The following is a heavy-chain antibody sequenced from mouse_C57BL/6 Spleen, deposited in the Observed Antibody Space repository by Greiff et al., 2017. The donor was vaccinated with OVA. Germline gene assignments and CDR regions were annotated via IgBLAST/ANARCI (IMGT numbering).Heavy chain of an antibody. CDR3: ARLYGNYFDY. J-gene: IGHJ2*01. Sequence: EVQLVESGGDLVKPGGSLKLSCAASGFTFSSYGMSWVRQTPDKRLEWVATISSGGSYTYYPDSVKGRFTISRDNAKNTLYLQMSSLKSEDTAMYYCARLYGNYFDYWGQGTTLTVSS. D-gene: IGHD2-1*01. V-gene: IGHV5-6*01. CDR2: ISSGGSYT. CDR1: GFTFSSYG.